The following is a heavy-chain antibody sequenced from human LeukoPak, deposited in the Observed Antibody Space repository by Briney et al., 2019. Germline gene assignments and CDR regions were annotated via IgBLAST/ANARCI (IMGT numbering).Heavy chain of an antibody. V-gene: IGHV5-51*01. CDR1: GITFTSYW. J-gene: IGHJ5*02. CDR3: ARLDLEGPFDP. CDR2: IYPGDPDT. Sequence: GESLKISCKGSGITFTSYWIGWVRQMPGKGLEWMGIIYPGDPDTRYSPSFQGQVTISADTSINTAYLQWSSLKASDTAMYYCARLDLEGPFDPWGQGTLVTVSS.